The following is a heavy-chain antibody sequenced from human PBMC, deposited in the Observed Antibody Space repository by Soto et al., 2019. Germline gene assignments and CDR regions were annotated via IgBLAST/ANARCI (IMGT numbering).Heavy chain of an antibody. D-gene: IGHD1-1*01. CDR1: GGSISSGAYY. CDR3: AAVRQHYFDF. V-gene: IGHV4-31*03. CDR2: IYYSGST. J-gene: IGHJ4*02. Sequence: QVQLQESGPGLVKPSQTLSLTCTVSGGSISSGAYYWSWIRQHPGKGLEWIGYIYYSGSTYSNPSLXSRVASSVDKSKNQFSLKLTSVTAADTAVYYCAAVRQHYFDFWGQGTLVTVSS.